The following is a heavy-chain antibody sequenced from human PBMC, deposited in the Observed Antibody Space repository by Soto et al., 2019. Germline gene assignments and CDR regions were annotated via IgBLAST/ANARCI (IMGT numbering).Heavy chain of an antibody. CDR1: GYTFTSYP. CDR3: ATVVGAVPY. CDR2: LSVYNGNT. J-gene: IGHJ4*02. Sequence: ASVKVSCKTSGYTFTSYPLSWVRQAPGQGLEWMGWLSVYNGNTEYAQNLQGRVTVTTDTSTDTAYMELRSLRYDDTAVYFCATVVGAVPYWGQGTLVTVSS. D-gene: IGHD1-26*01. V-gene: IGHV1-18*01.